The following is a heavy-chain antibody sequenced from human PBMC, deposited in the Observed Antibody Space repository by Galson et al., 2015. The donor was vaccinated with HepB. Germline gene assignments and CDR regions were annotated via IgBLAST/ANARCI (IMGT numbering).Heavy chain of an antibody. V-gene: IGHV3-21*01. CDR2: ISSSSSYI. Sequence: SLRLSCAASGFTFSSYSMNWVRQAPGKGLEWVSSISSSSSYIYYADSVKGRFTISRDNAKNSLYLQMNSLRAEDTAVYYCARDLLVGATGGDFDYWGQGTLVTVSS. CDR3: ARDLLVGATGGDFDY. J-gene: IGHJ4*02. CDR1: GFTFSSYS. D-gene: IGHD1-26*01.